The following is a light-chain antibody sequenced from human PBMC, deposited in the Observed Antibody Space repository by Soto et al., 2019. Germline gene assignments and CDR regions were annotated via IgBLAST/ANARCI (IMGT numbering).Light chain of an antibody. Sequence: DIQMSKSPSSLSASVEDRVTITCRASQGISNYLAWYQQKPGTVPKLLISAASTLQTGVPSRFSGGGSGTDFTLTISSLQPEDVATYYCQKYNSAPWTFGQGAKVDIK. CDR2: AAS. V-gene: IGKV1-27*01. J-gene: IGKJ1*01. CDR3: QKYNSAPWT. CDR1: QGISNY.